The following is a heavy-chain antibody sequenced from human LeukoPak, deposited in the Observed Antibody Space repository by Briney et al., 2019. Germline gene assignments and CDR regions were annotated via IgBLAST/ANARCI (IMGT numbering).Heavy chain of an antibody. CDR3: ARSATGGNDY. CDR1: GFTFSSYS. V-gene: IGHV3-21*01. CDR2: ISSSSSYI. J-gene: IGHJ4*02. D-gene: IGHD3-16*01. Sequence: GGCLRLSCAASGFTFSSYSMNWVRQAPGKGLEWVSSISSSSSYIYYADSVKGRFTISRDNAKNSLYLQMNSLRAEDTAVYYCARSATGGNDYWGQGTLVTVSS.